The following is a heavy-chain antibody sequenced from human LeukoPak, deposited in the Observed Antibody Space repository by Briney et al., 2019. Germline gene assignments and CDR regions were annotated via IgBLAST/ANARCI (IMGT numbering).Heavy chain of an antibody. CDR3: VKAILFGSVSYYAD. V-gene: IGHV3-64D*09. CDR1: GFTFSNFP. J-gene: IGHJ4*02. D-gene: IGHD3-22*01. CDR2: VSSDGGST. Sequence: GGSLRLSCSASGFTFSNFPMRWVRQAPGKGLEYVSAVSSDGGSTYYADSVRGRFTISRDNSKNTLSLQMGSLRAEDTAVYYCVKAILFGSVSYYADWGQGTLVTVSS.